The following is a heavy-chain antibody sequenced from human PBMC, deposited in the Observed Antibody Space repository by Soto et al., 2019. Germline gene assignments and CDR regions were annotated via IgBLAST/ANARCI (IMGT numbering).Heavy chain of an antibody. Sequence: RASVKVSCKASGYTFTSYDINWVRQATGQGLEWMGWMNPNSGNTGYAQKFQGRVTMTRNTSISTAYMELSSLRSEDTAVYYCATTIAAAGTYYYYYYMDVWGKGTTVTVSS. J-gene: IGHJ6*03. D-gene: IGHD6-13*01. CDR1: GYTFTSYD. CDR3: ATTIAAAGTYYYYYYMDV. V-gene: IGHV1-8*01. CDR2: MNPNSGNT.